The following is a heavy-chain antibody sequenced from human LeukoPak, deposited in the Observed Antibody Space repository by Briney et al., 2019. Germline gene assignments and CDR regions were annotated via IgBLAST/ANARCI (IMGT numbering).Heavy chain of an antibody. V-gene: IGHV3-30*02. CDR2: IRYDGSNK. D-gene: IGHD2-21*01. CDR1: GFTFSSYG. Sequence: GGSLRLSCAASGFTFSSYGMHWVRQAPGKGLEWVAFIRYDGSNKYYADSVKGRFTISRDNSKNTLYLQMNSLRAEDTAVYYCAKGGCGGDCYSGAGYWGQGTLVTVSS. CDR3: AKGGCGGDCYSGAGY. J-gene: IGHJ4*02.